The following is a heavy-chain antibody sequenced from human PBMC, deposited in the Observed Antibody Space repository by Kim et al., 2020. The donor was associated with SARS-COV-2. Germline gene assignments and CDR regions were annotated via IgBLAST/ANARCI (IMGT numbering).Heavy chain of an antibody. Sequence: SETLSLTCAVYGGSISGYCCSWIRQRPGKGLELNGEINHSGSTNYNPYLNRRVTISVDTSTNQYSLKLSSGTAADTAAYYCARGRAPAHYYDSSGSYHRRYYFDYWGQGTLVTVSS. CDR3: ARGRAPAHYYDSSGSYHRRYYFDY. J-gene: IGHJ4*02. CDR2: INHSGST. D-gene: IGHD3-22*01. CDR1: GGSISGYC. V-gene: IGHV4-34*01.